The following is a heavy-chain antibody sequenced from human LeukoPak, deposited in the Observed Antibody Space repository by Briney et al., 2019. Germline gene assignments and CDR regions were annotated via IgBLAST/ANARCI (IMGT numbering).Heavy chain of an antibody. CDR2: INTDNGKT. CDR1: GYTFTNYA. J-gene: IGHJ5*02. Sequence: ASVKVSCKASGYTFTNYAMHWVRQAPGQRLEWMGWINTDNGKTKYSQEFQDRVTITRDTSASTAYMELSSLRSEDMAVYYCAREFYSSSGNYVWFDPWGQGTLVTVSS. D-gene: IGHD3-10*01. V-gene: IGHV1-3*03. CDR3: AREFYSSSGNYVWFDP.